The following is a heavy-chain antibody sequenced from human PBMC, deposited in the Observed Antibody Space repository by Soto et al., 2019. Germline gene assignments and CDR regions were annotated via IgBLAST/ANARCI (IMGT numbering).Heavy chain of an antibody. CDR2: IYHSGST. J-gene: IGHJ5*02. Sequence: SETLSLTCTVSGGSISSSSYYWGWIRQPPGKGLEWIGEIYHSGSTNYNPSLKSRVTISVDKSKNQFSLKLTSVTAADTAVYYCARSYYDTTGFAVDPWGQGTLVTVSS. V-gene: IGHV4-39*07. CDR3: ARSYYDTTGFAVDP. CDR1: GGSISSSSYY. D-gene: IGHD3-22*01.